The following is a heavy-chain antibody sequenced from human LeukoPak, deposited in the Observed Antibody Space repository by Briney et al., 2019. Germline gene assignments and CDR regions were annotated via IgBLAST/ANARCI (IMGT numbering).Heavy chain of an antibody. CDR2: IHYSGST. CDR3: ARQVYSSSWSYYFEY. Sequence: SGTLSLTCAVSGGSISSSYYWSWIRQPPGRGLEWIGSIHYSGSTSYNSSLKSRVTMSIDTSKNQFSLKLSSVTPADTAVYYCARQVYSSSWSYYFEYWGQGILVTVSS. J-gene: IGHJ4*02. CDR1: GGSISSSYY. D-gene: IGHD6-13*01. V-gene: IGHV4-61*01.